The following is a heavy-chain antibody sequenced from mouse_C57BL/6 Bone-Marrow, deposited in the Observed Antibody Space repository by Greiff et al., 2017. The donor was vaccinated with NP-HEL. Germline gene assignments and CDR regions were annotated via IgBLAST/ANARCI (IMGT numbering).Heavy chain of an antibody. D-gene: IGHD4-1*01. CDR3: ARKGLGLYDY. CDR2: IYPGDGDT. CDR1: GYAFSSSW. V-gene: IGHV1-82*01. J-gene: IGHJ2*01. Sequence: VQLQQSGPELVKPGASVKISCKASGYAFSSSWMNWVKQRPGKGLEWIGRIYPGDGDTNYNGKFKGKATLTADKSSSTAYMQLSSLTSEDSAVYVCARKGLGLYDYWGQGTTLTVAS.